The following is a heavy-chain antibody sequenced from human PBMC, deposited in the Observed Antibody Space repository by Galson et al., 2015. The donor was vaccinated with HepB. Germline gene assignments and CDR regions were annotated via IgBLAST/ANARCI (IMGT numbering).Heavy chain of an antibody. J-gene: IGHJ4*02. D-gene: IGHD6-13*01. CDR3: ARDGIAAAGTLDY. CDR1: GFNFSSYG. Sequence: SLRLPCAASGFNFSSYGMHWVHQAPGKGLEWVAVIWYDGSNKYYADSVKGRFTISRDNSKNTLYLQMNSLRAEDTAVYYCARDGIAAAGTLDYWGQGTLVTVSS. V-gene: IGHV3-33*01. CDR2: IWYDGSNK.